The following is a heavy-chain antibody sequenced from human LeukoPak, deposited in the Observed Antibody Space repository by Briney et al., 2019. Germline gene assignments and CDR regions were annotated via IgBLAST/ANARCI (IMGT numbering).Heavy chain of an antibody. J-gene: IGHJ4*02. D-gene: IGHD3-10*01. CDR2: INHSGST. Sequence: SETLSLTCAVYGGSFSGYYWSWIRQPPGKGLEWIGEINHSGSTNYNPSLKSRVTISVGTSKNQFSLKLSSVTAADTAVYYCASRLPLWFGESTLDYWGQGTLVTVPS. CDR3: ASRLPLWFGESTLDY. V-gene: IGHV4-34*01. CDR1: GGSFSGYY.